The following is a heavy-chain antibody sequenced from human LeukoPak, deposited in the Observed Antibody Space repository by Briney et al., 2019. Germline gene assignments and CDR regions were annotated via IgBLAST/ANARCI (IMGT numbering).Heavy chain of an antibody. J-gene: IGHJ4*02. V-gene: IGHV3-48*04. CDR1: GFTFSSYA. D-gene: IGHD3-10*01. CDR2: ISSSGSTI. CDR3: ARDIGGSGSYPFDY. Sequence: PGGSLRLSCAASGFTFSSYAMSWVRQAPGKGLEWVSYISSSGSTIYYADSVKGRFTISRDNAKNSLYLQMNSLRAEDTAVYYCARDIGGSGSYPFDYWGQGTPVTVSS.